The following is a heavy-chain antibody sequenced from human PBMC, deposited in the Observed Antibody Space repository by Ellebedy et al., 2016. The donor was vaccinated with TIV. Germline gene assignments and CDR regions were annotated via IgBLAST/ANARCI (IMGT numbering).Heavy chain of an antibody. D-gene: IGHD6-19*01. J-gene: IGHJ6*02. V-gene: IGHV1-46*04. CDR2: INPTAGST. CDR3: ARAPSVDPHMDV. CDR1: GYTFTSYY. Sequence: AASVKVSCKASGYTFTSYYMHWVRQAPGQGLEWMGIINPTAGSTSSAQKLQGRVTMTSDTSTRTVYMELSSLRYEDTAVYYWARAPSVDPHMDVWGQGTTVTVSS.